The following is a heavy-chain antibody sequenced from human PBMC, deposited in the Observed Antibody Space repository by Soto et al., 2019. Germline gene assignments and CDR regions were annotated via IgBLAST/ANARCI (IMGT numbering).Heavy chain of an antibody. D-gene: IGHD2-21*02. V-gene: IGHV4-30-4*01. Sequence: QVQLQESGPGLVKPSQTLSLTCTVSGGSISSGDYYWSWMRQPPGKGLEWIGYIYYSGSTYYNPSLKSRVTISVDTSKNQFSLKLSSVTAADTAVYSCARARAGGNSVSFDYWGQGTLVTVSS. CDR3: ARARAGGNSVSFDY. CDR2: IYYSGST. J-gene: IGHJ4*02. CDR1: GGSISSGDYY.